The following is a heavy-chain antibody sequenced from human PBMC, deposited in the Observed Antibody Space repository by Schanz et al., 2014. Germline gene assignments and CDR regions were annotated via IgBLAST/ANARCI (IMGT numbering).Heavy chain of an antibody. V-gene: IGHV1-46*01. J-gene: IGHJ4*02. CDR1: GYTLSAYS. CDR2: VNPSGGGT. CDR3: ARAFGGYDPAGALDY. D-gene: IGHD5-12*01. Sequence: QVHLVQSGAEVKKPGASVKVSCKASGYTLSAYSLHWVRQAPGQGLEWMGIVNPSGGGTSYALRFQDRVTVTRDTSRSTVYMELSSLRSEDTAVYYCARAFGGYDPAGALDYWGQGTLVTVSS.